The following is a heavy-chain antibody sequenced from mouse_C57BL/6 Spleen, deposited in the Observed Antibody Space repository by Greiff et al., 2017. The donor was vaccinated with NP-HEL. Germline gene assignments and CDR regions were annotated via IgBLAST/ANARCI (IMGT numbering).Heavy chain of an antibody. CDR2: ISSGSSTI. D-gene: IGHD1-1*01. CDR3: ARRATTVVAYYFDY. Sequence: EVQLVESGGGLVKPGGSLKLSCAASGFTFSDYGMHWVRQAPEKGLEWVAYISSGSSTIYYADTVKGRFTISRDNAKNTLFLQMTSLRSEDTAMYYCARRATTVVAYYFDYWGQGTTLTVSS. V-gene: IGHV5-17*01. J-gene: IGHJ2*01. CDR1: GFTFSDYG.